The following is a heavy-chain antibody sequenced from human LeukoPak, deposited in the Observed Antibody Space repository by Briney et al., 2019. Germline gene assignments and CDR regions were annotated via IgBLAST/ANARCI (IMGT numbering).Heavy chain of an antibody. CDR2: TYYRSKWST. J-gene: IGHJ4*02. Sequence: SQTLSLTCAISGDSFSSNSAAWNWLRQSPSRGLEWLGRTYYRSKWSTDYAVSMESRIIINSDTSKNQFSLQLISVTPEDTAVYYCARGRSWPLDYWGQGTLVTVSS. V-gene: IGHV6-1*01. CDR1: GDSFSSNSAA. CDR3: ARGRSWPLDY. D-gene: IGHD6-13*01.